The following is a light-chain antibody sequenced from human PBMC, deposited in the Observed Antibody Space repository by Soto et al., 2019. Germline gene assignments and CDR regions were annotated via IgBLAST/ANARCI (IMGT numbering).Light chain of an antibody. CDR2: EVS. V-gene: IGLV2-14*01. Sequence: QSALTQPASVSGSPGQSITISCTGTSSDVGGYNYVSWYQQHPGKAPKLMIYEVSNRPSGVSNRFSGSKSGNTASLTISGLQAEDEADYYCSSSAGNNKAVFGGGTKVTVL. CDR3: SSSAGNNKAV. CDR1: SSDVGGYNY. J-gene: IGLJ3*02.